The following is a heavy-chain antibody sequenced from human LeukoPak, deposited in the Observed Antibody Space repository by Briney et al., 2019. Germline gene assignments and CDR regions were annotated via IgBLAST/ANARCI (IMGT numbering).Heavy chain of an antibody. V-gene: IGHV3-48*04. CDR2: ISSSSSTI. CDR3: ASLRHSSFDY. J-gene: IGHJ4*02. D-gene: IGHD6-6*01. Sequence: PGGSLRLSCAASGFTFSSYGMHWVRQAPGKGLEWVSYISSSSSTIYYADSVKGRFTISRDNAKNSLYLQMNSLRAEDTAVYYCASLRHSSFDYWGQGTLVTVSS. CDR1: GFTFSSYG.